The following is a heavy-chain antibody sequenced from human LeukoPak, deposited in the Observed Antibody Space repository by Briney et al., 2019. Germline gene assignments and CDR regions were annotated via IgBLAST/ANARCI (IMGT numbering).Heavy chain of an antibody. V-gene: IGHV1-69*04. CDR1: GYTFTGYY. Sequence: ASVKVSCKASGYTFTGYYMHWVRQAPGQGLEWMGRIIPILGIANYAQKFQGRVTITADKSTSTAYMELSSLRSEDTAVYYCARGTYYYDSSGYYFVNWFDPWGQGTLVTVSS. D-gene: IGHD3-22*01. CDR2: IIPILGIA. CDR3: ARGTYYYDSSGYYFVNWFDP. J-gene: IGHJ5*02.